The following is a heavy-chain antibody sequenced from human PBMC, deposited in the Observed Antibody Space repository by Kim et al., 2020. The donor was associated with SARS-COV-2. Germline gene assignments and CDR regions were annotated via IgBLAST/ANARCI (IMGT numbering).Heavy chain of an antibody. J-gene: IGHJ4*02. CDR2: IYHSGST. Sequence: SETLSLTCTVSGYSITSGYYWAWIRQPPGKGLEWIGSIYHSGSTYYKSSLKSRVTILVDTSKNQFSLKLSFVTAADTAVYYCAREVHDSSGYYFMNFDYWGQGTVVTVSS. D-gene: IGHD3-22*01. CDR3: AREVHDSSGYYFMNFDY. V-gene: IGHV4-38-2*02. CDR1: GYSITSGYY.